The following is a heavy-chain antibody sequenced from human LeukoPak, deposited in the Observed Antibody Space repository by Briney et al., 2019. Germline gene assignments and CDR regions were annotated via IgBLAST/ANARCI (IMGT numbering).Heavy chain of an antibody. CDR3: AREPSGSPGVYYGMDV. CDR1: GFTFSSYG. Sequence: AGGSLRLSCAASGFTFSSYGMHWVRQAPGKGLEWVAVIWYDGSNKYYADSVKSRFTISRDNSKNTLYLQMNSLRAEDTAVYYCAREPSGSPGVYYGMDVWGQGTTVTVSS. CDR2: IWYDGSNK. V-gene: IGHV3-33*01. J-gene: IGHJ6*02. D-gene: IGHD1-26*01.